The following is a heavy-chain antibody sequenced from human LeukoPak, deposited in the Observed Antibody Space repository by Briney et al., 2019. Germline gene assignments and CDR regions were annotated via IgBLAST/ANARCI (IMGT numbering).Heavy chain of an antibody. Sequence: GGSLRLSCAASGFTFSSYAMHWVRQAPGKGLEWVAVISYDGSNKYYADSVKGRFTISRDNSKNTLYLQMNSLRAEDTAVYYCARDQYYGSGSYYDYWGQGTLVTVSS. CDR3: ARDQYYGSGSYYDY. V-gene: IGHV3-30-3*01. CDR1: GFTFSSYA. D-gene: IGHD3-10*01. J-gene: IGHJ4*02. CDR2: ISYDGSNK.